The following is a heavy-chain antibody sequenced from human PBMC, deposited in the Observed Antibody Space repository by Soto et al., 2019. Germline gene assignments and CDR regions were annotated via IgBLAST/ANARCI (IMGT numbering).Heavy chain of an antibody. CDR3: AKGVKLAVAGTGPLDY. V-gene: IGHV3-9*01. CDR2: ISWNSGSI. J-gene: IGHJ4*02. Sequence: EVQLVESGGGLVQPGRSLRLSCAASGFTFDDYAMHWVRQAPGKGLEWVSGISWNSGSIGYADSVKGRFTISRDYAKNSGDLQMNSRRAEDTDLYYCAKGVKLAVAGTGPLDYWGQGTQVTVSS. D-gene: IGHD6-19*01. CDR1: GFTFDDYA.